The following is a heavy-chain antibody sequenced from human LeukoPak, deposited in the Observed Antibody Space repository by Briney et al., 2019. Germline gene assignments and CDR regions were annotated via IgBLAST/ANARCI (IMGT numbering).Heavy chain of an antibody. V-gene: IGHV3-23*01. D-gene: IGHD3-10*01. J-gene: IGHJ5*02. CDR2: ISGNGGST. CDR3: AKDGPYGSGSYYPDNWFDP. CDR1: GFTFSSYA. Sequence: GGSLRLSCAASGFTFSSYAMSWVRQAPGKGLEWVSAISGNGGSTYYADSVKGRFTISRDNSKNTLYLQMNSLRAEDTAVYYCAKDGPYGSGSYYPDNWFDPWGQGTLVTVSS.